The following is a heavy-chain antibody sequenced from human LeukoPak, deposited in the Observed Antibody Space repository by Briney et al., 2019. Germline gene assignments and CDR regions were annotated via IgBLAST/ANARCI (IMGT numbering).Heavy chain of an antibody. J-gene: IGHJ4*02. CDR2: IWYDGSNK. CDR1: GXTFSSYG. Sequence: GGSLRLSCAASGXTFSSYGMHWVRQAPGKGLEWVAVIWYDGSNKYYADSVKGRFTISRDNSKNTLYLQMNSLRAEDTAVYYCARDSVVVVTASHYFDYWGQGTLVTVSS. D-gene: IGHD2-21*02. CDR3: ARDSVVVVTASHYFDY. V-gene: IGHV3-33*01.